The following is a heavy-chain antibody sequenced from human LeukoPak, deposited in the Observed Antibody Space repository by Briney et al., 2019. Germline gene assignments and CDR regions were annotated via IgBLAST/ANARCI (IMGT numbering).Heavy chain of an antibody. J-gene: IGHJ6*03. CDR1: GYTFTSYY. CDR2: INPSGGST. Sequence: ASVKVSCKASGYTFTSYYMHWVRQAPGQGLEWMGIINPSGGSTSYAQKFQGRVTMTRDMSTSTVYMELSSLRSEDTAVYYCARAYSSSWYYYYYMDVWGKGTTVTVSS. D-gene: IGHD6-13*01. V-gene: IGHV1-46*01. CDR3: ARAYSSSWYYYYYMDV.